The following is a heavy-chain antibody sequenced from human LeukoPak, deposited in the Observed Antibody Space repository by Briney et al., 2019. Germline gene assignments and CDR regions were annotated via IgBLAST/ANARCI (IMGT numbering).Heavy chain of an antibody. CDR1: GYPFRSYV. CDR3: ARDGYDADGYLDY. D-gene: IGHD5-12*01. CDR2: INPANGNT. J-gene: IGHJ4*02. Sequence: GASVKVSCKASGYPFRSYVIHWLRQAPGQSLEWIWWINPANGNTKYSRNFQGRVTITRDTSASVVYMELSSLRYEDTAVYYCARDGYDADGYLDYWGQGALVPVSS. V-gene: IGHV1-3*01.